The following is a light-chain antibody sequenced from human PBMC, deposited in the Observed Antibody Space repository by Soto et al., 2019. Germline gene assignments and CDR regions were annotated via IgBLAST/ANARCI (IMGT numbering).Light chain of an antibody. V-gene: IGKV3-20*01. Sequence: EIVLTQSPGTPSLSLGERATLSCRASQSVSSSYLAWYQQKPGQAPRLLIYGASSRATGIPDRFSGSGSGTDFTLTISRLEPEDFAVYYCQQYGSSPRNFGQGTRLEIK. CDR2: GAS. CDR1: QSVSSSY. J-gene: IGKJ5*01. CDR3: QQYGSSPRN.